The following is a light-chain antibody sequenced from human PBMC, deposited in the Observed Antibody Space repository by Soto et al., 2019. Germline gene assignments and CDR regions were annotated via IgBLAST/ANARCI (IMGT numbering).Light chain of an antibody. CDR3: QQSYSTPYT. CDR1: QSISSY. J-gene: IGKJ5*01. Sequence: IQMTHSPSSLSASVLYRVTITFRASQSISSYLNWYQQKPGKAPKLLIYAASSLQSGVPSRFSGSGSGTDFALTISSLQPEDFATYYCQQSYSTPYTFGQGTRLEIK. CDR2: AAS. V-gene: IGKV1-39*01.